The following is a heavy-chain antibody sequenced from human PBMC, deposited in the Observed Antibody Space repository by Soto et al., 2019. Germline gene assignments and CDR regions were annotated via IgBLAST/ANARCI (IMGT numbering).Heavy chain of an antibody. Sequence: SGGSLRLSCAASGFSFIDYAINWVRQVPGRGLEYVAGIGGRGGNAFYADSMKGRFSISRDNSKNTVYLHMHNLRVDDSAMYYCAKARHSGDFAGSYDSWGQGTLVTVSS. V-gene: IGHV3-23*01. CDR2: IGGRGGNA. CDR1: GFSFIDYA. D-gene: IGHD2-21*02. J-gene: IGHJ5*02. CDR3: AKARHSGDFAGSYDS.